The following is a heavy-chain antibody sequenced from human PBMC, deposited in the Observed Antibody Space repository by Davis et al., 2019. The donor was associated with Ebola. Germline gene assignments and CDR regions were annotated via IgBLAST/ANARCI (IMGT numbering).Heavy chain of an antibody. CDR1: GGSFTSYY. D-gene: IGHD3-3*01. V-gene: IGHV4-59*01. J-gene: IGHJ4*02. CDR3: ARRDFWSAYLDS. CDR2: IYYSGST. Sequence: PSETLSLTCTVSGGSFTSYYWSWIRQPPGKGLEWIGYIYYSGSTNYNPSLKSRLTISVDTSKNQFSLNLTSVTAADTAVYYCARRDFWSAYLDSWGQGTLVTVSS.